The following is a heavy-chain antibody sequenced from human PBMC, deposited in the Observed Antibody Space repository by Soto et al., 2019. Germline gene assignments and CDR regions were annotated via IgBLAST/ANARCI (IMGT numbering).Heavy chain of an antibody. V-gene: IGHV1-69*06. J-gene: IGHJ6*02. Sequence: SCKASGGTFSSYAISWVRQAPGQGLEWMGGIIPIFGTANYAQKFQGRVTITADKSTSTAYMELSSLRSEDTAVYYCARVEMVVVVAATVGDYYYGMDVWGQGTTVTVSS. CDR1: GGTFSSYA. CDR3: ARVEMVVVVAATVGDYYYGMDV. D-gene: IGHD2-15*01. CDR2: IIPIFGTA.